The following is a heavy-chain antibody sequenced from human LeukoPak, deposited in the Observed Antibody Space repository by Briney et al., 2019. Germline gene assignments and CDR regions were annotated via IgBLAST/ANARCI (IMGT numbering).Heavy chain of an antibody. CDR1: GFTFSDYY. Sequence: GGSLRLSCAASGFTFSDYYMSWIRQAPGKGLEWVSYISSSGSTIYYADSVKGRFTISRDNAKNSLYLQMNSLRAEDTAVYYCARSPYLRYYYDSSGHTIDYWGQGTLVTVSS. V-gene: IGHV3-11*01. CDR2: ISSSGSTI. D-gene: IGHD3-22*01. CDR3: ARSPYLRYYYDSSGHTIDY. J-gene: IGHJ4*02.